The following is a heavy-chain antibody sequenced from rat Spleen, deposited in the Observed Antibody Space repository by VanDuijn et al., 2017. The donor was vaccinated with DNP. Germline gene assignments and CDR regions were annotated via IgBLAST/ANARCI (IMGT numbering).Heavy chain of an antibody. J-gene: IGHJ4*01. D-gene: IGHD1-9*01. Sequence: QVQLKESGPDLVQPSQTLSLTCTVSGFSLTSYGVSWVRQPPGKGLEWIAAISSGGSTYYNSSLKSRLTISRDTSKSQVFLKMNSLQTEDTAMYFCARYYGYNYYAMDAWGQGTSVTVSS. V-gene: IGHV2S12*01. CDR2: ISSGGST. CDR3: ARYYGYNYYAMDA. CDR1: GFSLTSYG.